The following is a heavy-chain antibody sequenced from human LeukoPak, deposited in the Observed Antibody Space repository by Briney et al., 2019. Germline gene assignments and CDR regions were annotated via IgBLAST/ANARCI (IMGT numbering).Heavy chain of an antibody. CDR1: GYTFTSYG. CDR3: ARDMGDGSGSYPAFDY. V-gene: IGHV1-18*01. D-gene: IGHD3-10*01. Sequence: GESLKISCKASGYTFTSYGISWVREAPGQGLEWMGWIRAYNGNKNYAQKLQGRVTMTTDTSTSTAYMELRSLRSDDTAVYYCARDMGDGSGSYPAFDYWGQGTLVTVSS. CDR2: IRAYNGNK. J-gene: IGHJ4*02.